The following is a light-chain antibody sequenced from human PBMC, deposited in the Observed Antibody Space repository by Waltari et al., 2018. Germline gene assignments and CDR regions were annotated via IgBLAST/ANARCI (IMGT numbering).Light chain of an antibody. CDR3: HQTYRLPYT. V-gene: IGKV1-39*01. J-gene: IGKJ2*01. Sequence: DIQMTQSPSSLSASVGDSVTITCRASQSISRYLNWYQHKPGKAPEVLIYGVSALKTGVPSRFSGSGSGTDFTLTISSLEPEDFATYYCHQTYRLPYTFGPGTKLEF. CDR2: GVS. CDR1: QSISRY.